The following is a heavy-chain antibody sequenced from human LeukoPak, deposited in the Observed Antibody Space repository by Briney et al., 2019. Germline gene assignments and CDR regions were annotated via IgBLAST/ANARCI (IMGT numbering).Heavy chain of an antibody. V-gene: IGHV3-23*01. CDR1: EFTFSSYA. J-gene: IGHJ4*02. CDR3: ARGNNVAQWFVFES. D-gene: IGHD3-10*01. CDR2: IVGSGDT. Sequence: PGGSLRLSCVASEFTFSSYAMTWVRQAPGKGLEWVSAIVGSGDTYYADSVKGRFTTSRDNSKNSLYLQMNSLRAEDTAVYYCARGNNVAQWFVFESWGQGTQVAVPS.